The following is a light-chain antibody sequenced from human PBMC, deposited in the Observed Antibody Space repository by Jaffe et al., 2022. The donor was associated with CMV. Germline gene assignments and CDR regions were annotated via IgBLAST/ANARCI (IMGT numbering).Light chain of an antibody. V-gene: IGLV4-69*01. CDR1: SGHSNYA. Sequence: QLVLTQSPSASASLGASVKLTCTLSSGHSNYAIAWHQQQPEKGPRYLMKLNNDGSHTKGDGIPDRFSGSTSGAERFLTISSLQSEDEADYYCQTWGSGILVFGGGTKLTVL. J-gene: IGLJ3*02. CDR2: LNNDGSH. CDR3: QTWGSGILV.